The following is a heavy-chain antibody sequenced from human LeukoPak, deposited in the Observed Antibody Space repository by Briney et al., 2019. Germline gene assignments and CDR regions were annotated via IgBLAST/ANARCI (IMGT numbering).Heavy chain of an antibody. CDR2: ISGMGGST. J-gene: IGHJ4*02. CDR1: GFTFSSYA. V-gene: IGHV3-23*01. CDR3: ARAGRGFSYGYVDY. D-gene: IGHD5-18*01. Sequence: GGSLRLSCAASGFTFSSYAMSWVRQAPGKGLEWVSAISGMGGSTYYADSVKGRFTISRDNAKNSPYLQMNTLRAEDTAVYYCARAGRGFSYGYVDYWGQGTLVTVSS.